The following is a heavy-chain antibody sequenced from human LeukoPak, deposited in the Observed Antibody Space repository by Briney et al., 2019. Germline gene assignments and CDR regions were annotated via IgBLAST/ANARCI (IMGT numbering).Heavy chain of an antibody. CDR1: GYTFTSYG. CDR2: ISAYNGNT. V-gene: IGHV1-18*01. CDR3: ARDAPLVGAIRAPFDY. Sequence: ASVKVSCKASGYTFTSYGIIWVRQAPGQGLEWMGWISAYNGNTNYAQKLQGRVTMTTDTSTSTAYMELRSLRSDDTAVYYCARDAPLVGAIRAPFDYWGQGTLVTVSS. J-gene: IGHJ4*02. D-gene: IGHD1-26*01.